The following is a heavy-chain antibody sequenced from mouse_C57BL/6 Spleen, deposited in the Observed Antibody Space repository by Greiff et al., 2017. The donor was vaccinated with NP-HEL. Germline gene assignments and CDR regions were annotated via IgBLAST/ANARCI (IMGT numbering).Heavy chain of an antibody. CDR1: GYTFTSYW. CDR2: IDPSDSFT. Sequence: VQLQQPGAELVKPGASVKLSCKASGYTFTSYWMQWVKQRPGQGLEWIGEIDPSDSFTNYNQNFTGKATLTVDTSSSTAYMQLSSLTSEDSAVYYCARRASTVPWYFDVWGTGTTVTVSS. D-gene: IGHD1-1*01. J-gene: IGHJ1*03. V-gene: IGHV1-50*01. CDR3: ARRASTVPWYFDV.